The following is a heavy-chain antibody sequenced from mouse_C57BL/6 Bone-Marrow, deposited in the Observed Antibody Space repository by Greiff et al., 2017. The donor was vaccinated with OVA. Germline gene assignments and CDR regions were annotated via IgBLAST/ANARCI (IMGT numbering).Heavy chain of an antibody. D-gene: IGHD1-1*01. CDR1: GYTFTSYG. J-gene: IGHJ1*03. CDR3: ARYYGSSYCYWYFDV. CDR2: IYPRSGNT. V-gene: IGHV1-81*01. Sequence: SGAELARPGASVKLSCKASGYTFTSYGISWVKQRTGQGLEWIGEIYPRSGNTYYNEKFKGKAPLTADKSSSTAYMELRSLTSEDSAVYFCARYYGSSYCYWYFDVRGTGATVT.